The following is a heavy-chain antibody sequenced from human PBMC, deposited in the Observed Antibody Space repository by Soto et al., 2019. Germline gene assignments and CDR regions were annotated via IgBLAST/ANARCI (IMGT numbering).Heavy chain of an antibody. J-gene: IGHJ4*02. CDR2: INHSGST. V-gene: IGHV4-34*01. Sequence: QVQLQQWGAGLLKPSETLSLTCAVYGGSFSGYYWSWIRQPPGKGLEWIGEINHSGSTNYNPSLKSRVTISVDTSKNQFSLKPNSVTAADTAVYYCARQGGTSTSYWGQGTLVTVSS. CDR3: ARQGGTSTSY. CDR1: GGSFSGYY. D-gene: IGHD2-2*01.